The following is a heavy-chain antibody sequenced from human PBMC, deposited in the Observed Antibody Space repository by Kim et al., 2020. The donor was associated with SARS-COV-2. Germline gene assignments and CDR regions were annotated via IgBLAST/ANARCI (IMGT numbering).Heavy chain of an antibody. Sequence: ASVKVSCKASGYTFTSYYMHWVRQAPGQGLEWMGIINPSAGSPSYAQKFQGRVTMTVDTSTSTVYMELSSLRAEDTAVYYCARDASGGSNYYYMDVWGKGTTVTVSS. CDR1: GYTFTSYY. V-gene: IGHV1-46*01. CDR2: INPSAGSP. CDR3: ARDASGGSNYYYMDV. J-gene: IGHJ6*03. D-gene: IGHD1-26*01.